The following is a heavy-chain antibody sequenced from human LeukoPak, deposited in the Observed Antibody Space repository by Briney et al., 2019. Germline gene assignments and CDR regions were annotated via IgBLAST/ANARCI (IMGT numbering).Heavy chain of an antibody. CDR2: IYPDDSDT. Sequence: GESLQISCKGSGYSFTSYWIGWVRQVPGKGLEWMGIIYPDDSDTRYSPSFQGQVTISADKSISTAYLQWSSLKASDTAMYYCATPYPREYCSSTTCYFNYWGQGTLVTVSS. J-gene: IGHJ4*02. CDR3: ATPYPREYCSSTTCYFNY. CDR1: GYSFTSYW. V-gene: IGHV5-51*01. D-gene: IGHD2-2*01.